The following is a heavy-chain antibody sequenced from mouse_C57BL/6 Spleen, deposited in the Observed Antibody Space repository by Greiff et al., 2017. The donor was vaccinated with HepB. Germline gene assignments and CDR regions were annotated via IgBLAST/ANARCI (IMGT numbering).Heavy chain of an antibody. CDR2: IYPGSGST. V-gene: IGHV1-55*01. J-gene: IGHJ1*03. CDR3: ARGGYYYGSSYYWYFDV. Sequence: VQLQQPGAELVKPGASVKMSCKASGYTFTSYWITWVKQRPGQGLEWIGDIYPGSGSTNYNEKFKSKATLTVDTSSSTAYMQLSSLTSEDSAVYYCARGGYYYGSSYYWYFDVWGTGTTVTVSS. CDR1: GYTFTSYW. D-gene: IGHD1-1*01.